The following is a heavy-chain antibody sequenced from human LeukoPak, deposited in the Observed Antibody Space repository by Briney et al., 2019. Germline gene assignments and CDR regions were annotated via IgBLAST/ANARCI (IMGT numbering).Heavy chain of an antibody. CDR2: FGTFYHSGNT. D-gene: IGHD6-6*01. CDR1: GYFISSGYF. V-gene: IGHV4-38-2*02. Sequence: SETLSLTCTASGYFISSGYFWGWIRQSPGKGLEWIGTFGTFYHSGNTSYSPSLKSRVTISVDTSRNQFSLRLTSVTAADTAVYFCAQSSSSSHFDYWGQGTLVNVSS. CDR3: AQSSSSSHFDY. J-gene: IGHJ4*02.